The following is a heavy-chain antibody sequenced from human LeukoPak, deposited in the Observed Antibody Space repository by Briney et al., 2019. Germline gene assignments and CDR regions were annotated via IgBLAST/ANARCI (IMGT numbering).Heavy chain of an antibody. CDR3: ARVAVAGPTGWFDS. D-gene: IGHD6-19*01. Sequence: PGGSLRLSCAASGFALRSYTVTWVRQAPGKGLEWVSSISSTSAYIYYAESVKGRFSISRDNVDNVVHLQMSSLTSEDTAVYYCARVAVAGPTGWFDSWGQGTLVTVSS. V-gene: IGHV3-21*01. CDR1: GFALRSYT. CDR2: ISSTSAYI. J-gene: IGHJ5*01.